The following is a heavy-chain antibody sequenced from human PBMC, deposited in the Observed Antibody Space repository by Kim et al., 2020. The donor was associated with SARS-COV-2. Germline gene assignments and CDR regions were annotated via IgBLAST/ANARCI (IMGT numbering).Heavy chain of an antibody. CDR3: ARGRVSAFDI. Sequence: YNDYALSVKGRININPDTSKNQFSLQLNSVTPEDPAVYYCARGRVSAFDIWGQGTMVTVSS. CDR2: YN. V-gene: IGHV6-1*01. J-gene: IGHJ3*02.